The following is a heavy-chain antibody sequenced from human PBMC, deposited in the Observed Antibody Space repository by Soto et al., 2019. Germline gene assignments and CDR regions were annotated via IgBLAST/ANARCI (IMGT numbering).Heavy chain of an antibody. CDR2: IFYSGST. CDR3: ARVGSSGWSPDY. J-gene: IGHJ4*02. D-gene: IGHD6-19*01. CDR1: GGSISGHY. V-gene: IGHV4-59*11. Sequence: EPLALTCTVSGGSISGHYWIWIRQSPGKGLEWIGHIFYSGSTNYNPSLKSRVTLSADTSKNQFSLRLSSVTAADTAVYYCARVGSSGWSPDYWGQGLLVTVSS.